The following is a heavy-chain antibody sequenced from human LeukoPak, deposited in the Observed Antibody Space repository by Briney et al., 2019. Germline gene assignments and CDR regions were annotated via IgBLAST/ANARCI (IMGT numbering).Heavy chain of an antibody. CDR1: GASITSYY. J-gene: IGHJ4*02. V-gene: IGHV4-59*01. Sequence: PSETLSLICTVSGASITSYYWGWIRQPPVKGLEWIGSITNSGSTNYNPSLKSRVTISLDTSKNQFSLKLSSVTAADTAVYYCARRFLGVEFDYWGQGTLVTVSS. D-gene: IGHD3-3*01. CDR2: ITNSGST. CDR3: ARRFLGVEFDY.